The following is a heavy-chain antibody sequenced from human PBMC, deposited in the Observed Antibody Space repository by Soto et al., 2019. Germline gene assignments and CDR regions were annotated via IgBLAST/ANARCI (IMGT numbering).Heavy chain of an antibody. D-gene: IGHD3-3*01. V-gene: IGHV3-15*07. CDR1: GFTFSNAW. J-gene: IGHJ6*02. CDR3: TVGYDFWSGYYRGSGYYYYGMDV. Sequence: PGGSLRLSCAASGFTFSNAWMNWVRQAPGKGLGWVGRIKSKTDGGTTDYAAPVKGRFTISRDDSKNTLYLQMNSLKTEDTAVYYCTVGYDFWSGYYRGSGYYYYGMDVWGQGTTVTVSS. CDR2: IKSKTDGGTT.